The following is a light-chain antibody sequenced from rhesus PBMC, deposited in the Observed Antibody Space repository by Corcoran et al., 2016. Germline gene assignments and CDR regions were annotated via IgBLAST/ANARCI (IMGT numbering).Light chain of an antibody. Sequence: DIQMSQSPSSLSASVGDKVTITCRASQGISNALAWYQQKPGKAPKLLFYDASSLESGVPSRFSGSRAVTDFTLTISSLQPEDFATYYCQQGYSTPYSFGQGTKVEIK. V-gene: IGKV1-33*02. CDR1: QGISNA. J-gene: IGKJ2*01. CDR2: DAS. CDR3: QQGYSTPYS.